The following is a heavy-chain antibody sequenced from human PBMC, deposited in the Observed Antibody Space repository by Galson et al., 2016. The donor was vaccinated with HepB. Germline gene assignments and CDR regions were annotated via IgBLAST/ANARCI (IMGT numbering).Heavy chain of an antibody. CDR1: GLNLRKAW. J-gene: IGHJ4*02. Sequence: SLRLSCAASGLNLRKAWLSWVRQAPGKGLEWVGRIRGNPNTDRGRTDYAAPVTGRFTISRDDSKNMLFLQMNSLKTEDTAVYYCTTEEVSNGWYWRGYFDNRGQGTLVIVSS. CDR3: TTEEVSNGWYWRGYFDN. D-gene: IGHD6-19*01. V-gene: IGHV3-15*01. CDR2: IRGNPNTDRGRT.